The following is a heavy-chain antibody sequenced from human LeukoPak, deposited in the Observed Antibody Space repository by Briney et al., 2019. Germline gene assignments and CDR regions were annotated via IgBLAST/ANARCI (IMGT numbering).Heavy chain of an antibody. CDR3: ARGNFDIVVVTAIPDRAEYFQH. CDR2: INPSGGST. CDR1: GYTFTSYY. J-gene: IGHJ1*01. D-gene: IGHD2-21*02. Sequence: ASVKVSCKASGYTFTSYYMHWVRRAPGQGLEWMGIINPSGGSTSYAQKFQGRVTMTRDTSTSTVYMELSSLRSEDTAVYYCARGNFDIVVVTAIPDRAEYFQHWGQGTLVTVSS. V-gene: IGHV1-46*01.